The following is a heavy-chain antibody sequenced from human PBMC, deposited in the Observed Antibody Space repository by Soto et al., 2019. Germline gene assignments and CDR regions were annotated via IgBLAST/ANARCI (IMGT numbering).Heavy chain of an antibody. D-gene: IGHD2-8*01. J-gene: IGHJ4*02. CDR2: IKSDGSST. Sequence: SLRLSCAASGFTFSSYWMHWVRQAPGKGLVWVSRIKSDGSSTSYADSVKGRFTISRDNAKNTLYLQMNSLRAEKTAVYNCAREGEYCTNGICSNGIDYWGQGTLVTVSS. CDR1: GFTFSSYW. CDR3: AREGEYCTNGICSNGIDY. V-gene: IGHV3-74*01.